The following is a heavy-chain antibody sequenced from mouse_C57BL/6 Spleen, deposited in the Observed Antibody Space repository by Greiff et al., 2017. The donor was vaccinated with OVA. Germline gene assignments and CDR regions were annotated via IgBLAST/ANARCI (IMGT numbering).Heavy chain of an antibody. J-gene: IGHJ3*01. D-gene: IGHD1-1*01. V-gene: IGHV1-69*01. CDR3: ARNGDYGSRLFAY. Sequence: VQLQQPGAELVMPGASVKLSCKASGYTFTSYWMHWVKQRPGQGLEWIGEIDPSDSYTNYNQKFKGKSTLTVDKSSSTAYMQLSSLTSEDSAVYYCARNGDYGSRLFAYWGQGTLVTVSA. CDR2: IDPSDSYT. CDR1: GYTFTSYW.